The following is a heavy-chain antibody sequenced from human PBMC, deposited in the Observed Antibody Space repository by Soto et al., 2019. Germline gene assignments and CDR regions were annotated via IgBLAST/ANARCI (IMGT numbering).Heavy chain of an antibody. Sequence: SETLSLTCAVSGGSISSGGYSWSWIRQPPGKGLEWIGEINHSGSTNYNPSLKSRVTISVDTSKNQFSLKLSSVTAADTAVYYCARARGLTVVVVAATQRTYFDYWGQGTLVNVSS. V-gene: IGHV4-30-2*01. CDR3: ARARGLTVVVVAATQRTYFDY. D-gene: IGHD2-15*01. J-gene: IGHJ4*02. CDR2: INHSGST. CDR1: GGSISSGGYS.